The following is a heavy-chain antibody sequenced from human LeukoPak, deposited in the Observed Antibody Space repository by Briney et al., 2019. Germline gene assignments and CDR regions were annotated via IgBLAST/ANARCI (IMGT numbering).Heavy chain of an antibody. D-gene: IGHD3-9*01. J-gene: IGHJ6*04. V-gene: IGHV3-33*01. Sequence: GGSLRLSCAASGFTFSSYGMHWVRQAPGKGLEWVAVIWYDGSNKYYADSVKGRFTISRDNSKNTLYLQMNSLRAEDTAVYYCARGWQRGYLDWFQYGMDVWGKGTTVTVSS. CDR3: ARGWQRGYLDWFQYGMDV. CDR1: GFTFSSYG. CDR2: IWYDGSNK.